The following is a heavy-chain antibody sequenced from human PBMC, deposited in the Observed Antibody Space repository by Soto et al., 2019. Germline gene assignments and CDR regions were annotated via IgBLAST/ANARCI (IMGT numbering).Heavy chain of an antibody. V-gene: IGHV4-39*01. D-gene: IGHD4-17*01. CDR3: ARHDGVTSFHDYYYYYMDV. CDR2: IYYSGST. Sequence: SETLSLTCTVSGGSISSSSYYWGWIRQPPGKGLEWIGSIYYSGSTYYNPSLKSRVTISVDTSKNQFSLKLSSVTAADTAVYYCARHDGVTSFHDYYYYYMDVWGKGTTVTVSS. J-gene: IGHJ6*03. CDR1: GGSISSSSYY.